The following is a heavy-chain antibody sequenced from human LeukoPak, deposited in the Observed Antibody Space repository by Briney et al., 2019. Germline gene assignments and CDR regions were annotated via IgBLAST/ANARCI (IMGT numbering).Heavy chain of an antibody. CDR1: GGSIGSYY. CDR2: IYHSGST. Sequence: SETLSLTCTVSGGSIGSYYWGWIRQPPGKGLEWIGSIYHSGSTYYNPFLKSRVTISVDTSKNQFSLKLNSVTAADTAVYYCARRANSGSTKGAFDIWGQGTMVTVSS. J-gene: IGHJ3*02. CDR3: ARRANSGSTKGAFDI. V-gene: IGHV4-38-2*02. D-gene: IGHD1-26*01.